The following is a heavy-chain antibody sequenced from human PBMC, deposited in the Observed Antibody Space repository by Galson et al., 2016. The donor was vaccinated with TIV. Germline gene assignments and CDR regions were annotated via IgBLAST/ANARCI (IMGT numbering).Heavy chain of an antibody. CDR1: GYTFTSSF. Sequence: QSGAEVKKPGESLRISCKASGYTFTSSFMHWVRQAPGQGLEWMGVIYPSGGSTSYAQQFQGRVTMTRDTSTSTVYMELRSLTSEDTAVYYCARGRIAVADESFDIWGQGTLVTVSS. CDR2: IYPSGGST. CDR3: ARGRIAVADESFDI. D-gene: IGHD6-19*01. J-gene: IGHJ3*02. V-gene: IGHV1-46*01.